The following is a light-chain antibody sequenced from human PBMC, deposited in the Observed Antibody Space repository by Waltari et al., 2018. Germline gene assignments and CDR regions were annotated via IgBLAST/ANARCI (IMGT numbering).Light chain of an antibody. CDR2: WAS. V-gene: IGKV4-1*01. CDR3: QQYYSPPLT. Sequence: DIVMTQSPDSLAVSLGERATINCKSSQSVLYSSNNKNYLAWYQPQPGQPPKLLMYWASTRESGVPDRFSGSGSGTDFTLTISSLQAEDVAVYYCQQYYSPPLTFGGGTKVEIK. J-gene: IGKJ4*01. CDR1: QSVLYSSNNKNY.